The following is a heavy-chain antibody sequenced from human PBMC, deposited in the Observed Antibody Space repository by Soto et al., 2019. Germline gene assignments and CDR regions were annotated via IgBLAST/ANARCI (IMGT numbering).Heavy chain of an antibody. Sequence: EVQLVESGGGLVQPGGSLRLSCAASGFTFSSYWMSWVRQAPGKGLEWVANIKQDGSEKYYVDSVKGRFTISRDNAKNSLYLQINSLRAEDTAVYYCERIGFLYYHYYYGMDVRGQGTTVTVSS. D-gene: IGHD3-3*01. V-gene: IGHV3-7*03. J-gene: IGHJ6*02. CDR2: IKQDGSEK. CDR3: ERIGFLYYHYYYGMDV. CDR1: GFTFSSYW.